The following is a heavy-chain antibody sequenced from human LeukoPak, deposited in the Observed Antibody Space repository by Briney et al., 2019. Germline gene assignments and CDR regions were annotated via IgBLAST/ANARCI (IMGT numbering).Heavy chain of an antibody. CDR2: ISWNSGSI. D-gene: IGHD4-17*01. CDR3: ASGPTVTKPLGY. CDR1: GFTFDDYA. J-gene: IGHJ4*02. V-gene: IGHV3-9*01. Sequence: GGSLRLSCAASGFTFDDYAMHWVRQAPGKGLEWVSGISWNSGSIGYADSVKGRFTISRDNAKNSPYLQMNSLRAEDTALYYCASGPTVTKPLGYWGQGTLVTVSS.